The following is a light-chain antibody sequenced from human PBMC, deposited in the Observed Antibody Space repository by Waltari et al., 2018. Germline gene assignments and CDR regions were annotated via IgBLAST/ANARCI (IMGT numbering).Light chain of an antibody. CDR3: QQYHSYPYT. V-gene: IGKV1-5*03. J-gene: IGKJ2*01. CDR2: KAS. Sequence: DIQMTQSPSTLSASVGDRVTITCRASQIVSDWLAWFQQHPGKYPKVLIQKASNLGSGVPSRFSCSGSGTEFTLTISSLQPDDFATYYCQQYHSYPYTFGQGTALEIK. CDR1: QIVSDW.